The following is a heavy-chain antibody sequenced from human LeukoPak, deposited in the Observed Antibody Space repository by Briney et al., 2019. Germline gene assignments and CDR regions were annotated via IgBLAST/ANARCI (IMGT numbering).Heavy chain of an antibody. D-gene: IGHD2-2*02. CDR2: INPNSGGT. CDR3: ARGCSSTSCYIGPFDP. V-gene: IGHV1-2*06. Sequence: ASVKVSCKASGYTFTVYYMHWVRQAPGQGLEWMGRINPNSGGTNYAQKFQGRVTMTRDTSISTAYMELSRLRSDDTAVYYCARGCSSTSCYIGPFDPWGQGTLVTVSS. J-gene: IGHJ5*02. CDR1: GYTFTVYY.